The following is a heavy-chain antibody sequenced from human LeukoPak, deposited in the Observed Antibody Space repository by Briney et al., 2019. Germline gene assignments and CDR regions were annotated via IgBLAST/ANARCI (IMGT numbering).Heavy chain of an antibody. J-gene: IGHJ4*02. D-gene: IGHD4-11*01. CDR1: AFTFSNYG. CDR2: IWYDGSKE. Sequence: GGSLRLSCAASAFTFSNYGMHWVRQAPGKGLEWVAVIWYDGSKEYYADSVKGRFIISRDTSKNTLYLQMNSLRAEDTAVYYCARSGGLQKFDYWGQGTLVTVSS. V-gene: IGHV3-33*01. CDR3: ARSGGLQKFDY.